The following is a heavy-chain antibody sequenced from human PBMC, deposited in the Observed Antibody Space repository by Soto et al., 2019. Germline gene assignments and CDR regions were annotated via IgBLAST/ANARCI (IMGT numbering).Heavy chain of an antibody. D-gene: IGHD6-13*01. CDR2: FDPEDGET. V-gene: IGHV1-24*01. CDR3: ATEKRAPIAAANTGDYFDY. J-gene: IGHJ4*02. Sequence: SVKVSCKVSGYTLTELSMHWVRQAPGKGLEWMGGFDPEDGETIYAQKFQGRVTMTEDTSTDTAYMELSSLRSEDTAVYYCATEKRAPIAAANTGDYFDYWGQGTLVTVSS. CDR1: GYTLTELS.